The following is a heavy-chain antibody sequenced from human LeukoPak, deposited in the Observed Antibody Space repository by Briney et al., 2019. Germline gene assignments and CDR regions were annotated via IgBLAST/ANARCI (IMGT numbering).Heavy chain of an antibody. J-gene: IGHJ4*02. CDR3: ARLGSRGYFAIDY. V-gene: IGHV1-18*01. D-gene: IGHD3-22*01. Sequence: ASVKVSCKASGYTFITYGINWVRQAPGQGPEWMGWINPYNGNTKYAQKFQGRVTMTADTSTSTSYMELRSLRSDDTAVYYCARLGSRGYFAIDYWGQGTLVADAS. CDR1: GYTFITYG. CDR2: INPYNGNT.